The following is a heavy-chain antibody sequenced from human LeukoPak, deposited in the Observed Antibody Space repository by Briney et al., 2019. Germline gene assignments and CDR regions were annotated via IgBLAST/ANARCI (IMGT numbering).Heavy chain of an antibody. Sequence: VESLKISCKGSGYSFTTHWIGWVRQMPGKGLEWMGIIYPGDSDTRYSPSFQGQVTISADKSITTAYLQWSSLKASDTAMYYCARRSTTAPDGLDIWGQGTMVTVSS. CDR2: IYPGDSDT. D-gene: IGHD2/OR15-2a*01. V-gene: IGHV5-51*01. J-gene: IGHJ3*02. CDR1: GYSFTTHW. CDR3: ARRSTTAPDGLDI.